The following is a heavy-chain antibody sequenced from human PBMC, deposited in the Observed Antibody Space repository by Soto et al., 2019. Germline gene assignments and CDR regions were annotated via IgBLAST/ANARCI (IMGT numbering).Heavy chain of an antibody. CDR3: AAFEYSSSSPPYYFDY. V-gene: IGHV1-58*01. J-gene: IGHJ4*02. Sequence: AVKVSCKASGFTFTSSAVQWVRQSRGQRLEWIGWIVVGSGNTNYAQKFQERVTITRDMSTSTAYMELSSLRSEDTAVYYCAAFEYSSSSPPYYFDYWGQGTLVTVSS. CDR1: GFTFTSSA. D-gene: IGHD6-6*01. CDR2: IVVGSGNT.